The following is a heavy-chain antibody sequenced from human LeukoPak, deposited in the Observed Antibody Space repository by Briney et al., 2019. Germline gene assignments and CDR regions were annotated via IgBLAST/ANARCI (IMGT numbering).Heavy chain of an antibody. D-gene: IGHD2-2*01. Sequence: SQTLSLTCTVSGGSISSGGYYWSWIRQAPGKGLEWIGYIYHSGSTYYNPSLKSRVTISVDRSKNQFSLKLSSVTAADTAVYYCARANLVVPAAVDYWGQGTLVTVSS. CDR2: IYHSGST. CDR3: ARANLVVPAAVDY. J-gene: IGHJ4*02. CDR1: GGSISSGGYY. V-gene: IGHV4-30-2*01.